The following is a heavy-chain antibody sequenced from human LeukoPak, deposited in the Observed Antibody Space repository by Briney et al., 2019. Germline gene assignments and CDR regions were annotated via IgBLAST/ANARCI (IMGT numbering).Heavy chain of an antibody. CDR2: ISSSGSTI. D-gene: IGHD3-10*01. Sequence: GGSQRLSCAASGFTFSSYEMNWVRQAPGKGLEWVSYISSSGSTIYYADSVKGRFTISRDNAKNSLFLQMNSLRAEDTAVYYCARGGSGSYYTIFDYWGQGTLVTVSS. CDR1: GFTFSSYE. CDR3: ARGGSGSYYTIFDY. J-gene: IGHJ4*02. V-gene: IGHV3-48*03.